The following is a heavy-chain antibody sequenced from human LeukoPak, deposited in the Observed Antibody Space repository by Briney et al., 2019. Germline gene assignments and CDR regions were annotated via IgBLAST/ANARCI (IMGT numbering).Heavy chain of an antibody. CDR2: IYYSGST. J-gene: IGHJ4*02. Sequence: SETLSLTCTVSGGSISSSSYYWGWIRQPPGKGLEWIGSIYYSGSTNYNPSLKSRLTISVDTSKNQFSLNLNSVTAADTAVYYCASSGYYSGLLDYWGQGTLVTVSS. CDR1: GGSISSSSYY. D-gene: IGHD3-22*01. V-gene: IGHV4-39*07. CDR3: ASSGYYSGLLDY.